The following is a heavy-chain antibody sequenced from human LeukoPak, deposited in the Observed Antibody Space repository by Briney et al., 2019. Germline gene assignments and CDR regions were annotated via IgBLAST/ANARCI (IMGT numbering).Heavy chain of an antibody. CDR1: GFNFIVYR. V-gene: IGHV3-48*01. CDR2: LSPSSTTI. J-gene: IGHJ3*02. D-gene: IGHD2-2*01. CDR3: AKDYWGTMPDAFDI. Sequence: GGSLRLSCAASGFNFIVYRMNWVRQAPGKGLEWLSYLSPSSTTIYYADSVKGRFTISRDNSKNTLYLQMNSLRAEDTAVYYCAKDYWGTMPDAFDIWGQGTMVTVSS.